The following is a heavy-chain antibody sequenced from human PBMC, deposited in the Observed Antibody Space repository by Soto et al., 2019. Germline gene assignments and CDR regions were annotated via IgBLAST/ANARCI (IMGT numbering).Heavy chain of an antibody. D-gene: IGHD3-10*01. J-gene: IGHJ6*03. CDR1: GGSISSYY. CDR3: ARVIGSYYYYMDV. V-gene: IGHV4-59*08. CDR2: INDSGST. Sequence: QVQLQESGPGLVKPSETLSLTCNVSGGSISSYYWSWIRQPPGRGLEWIGYINDSGSTNYNSYLKRRITIAVDRSKNQLSLKLSSVTAADTAVYYCARVIGSYYYYMDVWGKGTTVTVSS.